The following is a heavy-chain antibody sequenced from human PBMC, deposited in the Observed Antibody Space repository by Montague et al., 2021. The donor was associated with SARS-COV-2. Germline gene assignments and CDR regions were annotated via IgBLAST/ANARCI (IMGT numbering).Heavy chain of an antibody. CDR3: VRDQGRSNWNYPDY. D-gene: IGHD1-20*01. CDR1: GGSISGYY. Sequence: SETLSLTCTVSGGSISGYYWSWFRQSAGKGLEWIGRIYNSGSTRYNPSLKSRVTMSVDTPKNQFSLKLSSVTAADTAVYYCVRDQGRSNWNYPDYWGQGTLVTVSS. J-gene: IGHJ4*02. CDR2: IYNSGST. V-gene: IGHV4-4*07.